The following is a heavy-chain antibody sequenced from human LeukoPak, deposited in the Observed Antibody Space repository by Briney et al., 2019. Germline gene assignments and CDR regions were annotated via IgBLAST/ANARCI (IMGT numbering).Heavy chain of an antibody. D-gene: IGHD3-22*01. J-gene: IGHJ5*02. CDR1: GGTFSSYT. Sequence: SVKVSCKASGGTFSSYTISWVRQAPGQELEWMGRIIPILGIANYAQKFQGRVTITADKSTSTAYMELSSLRSEDTAVYYCARGTYYYDSSGSWFDPWGQGTLVTVSS. CDR3: ARGTYYYDSSGSWFDP. V-gene: IGHV1-69*02. CDR2: IIPILGIA.